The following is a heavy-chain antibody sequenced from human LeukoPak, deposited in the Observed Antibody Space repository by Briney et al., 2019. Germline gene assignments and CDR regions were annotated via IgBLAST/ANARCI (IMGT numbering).Heavy chain of an antibody. J-gene: IGHJ4*02. D-gene: IGHD4-17*01. CDR2: INHSGYT. V-gene: IGHV4-34*01. CDR3: TRMTTGHDY. Sequence: SSETLSLTCAVSGVSFNDYYWSWVRQPPGKGLEWIGEINHSGYTNDSPSLKSRVTISIDTSRKQFSLNLRSVTVADAGIYYCTRMTTGHDYWGQGTLVTVSS. CDR1: GVSFNDYY.